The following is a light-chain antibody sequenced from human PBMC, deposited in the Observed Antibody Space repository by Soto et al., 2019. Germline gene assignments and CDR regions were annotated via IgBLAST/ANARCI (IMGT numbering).Light chain of an antibody. J-gene: IGKJ5*01. CDR2: DAS. CDR3: QQRSNWPIT. V-gene: IGKV3-11*01. CDR1: QSVSSY. Sequence: EIVLTQSPATLSLSPGERATLSCRTSQSVSSYFAWYQQKPGRAPRLLIYDASNRATSIPARFIGSGSGTDFTLPISSLEPEDFAVYYCQQRSNWPITFGQGTRLEIK.